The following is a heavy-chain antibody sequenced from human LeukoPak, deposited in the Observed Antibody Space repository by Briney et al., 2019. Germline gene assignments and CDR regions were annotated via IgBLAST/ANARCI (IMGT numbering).Heavy chain of an antibody. CDR2: IYYTGST. V-gene: IGHV4-59*01. D-gene: IGHD3-16*02. J-gene: IGHJ4*02. CDR1: GDSISTYY. Sequence: SETLSLTCTVSGDSISTYYWSWIRQPPGKGLEWIGYIYYTGSTNYNPSLKSRVTMSVDTSKNQFSLKVTSVTAADTAVYYCARDRSPTFGGVVVIGDFDYWGQGTLVTVSS. CDR3: ARDRSPTFGGVVVIGDFDY.